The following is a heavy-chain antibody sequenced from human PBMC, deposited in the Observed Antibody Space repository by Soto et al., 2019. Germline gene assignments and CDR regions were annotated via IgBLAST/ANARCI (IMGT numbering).Heavy chain of an antibody. V-gene: IGHV1-69*01. CDR2: IIPVFGTA. D-gene: IGHD3-3*01. Sequence: QVQLVQSGAEVKKPGSSVKVSCKTSGGTFNTYAVTWVRQAPGQGLEWMGGIIPVFGTANYAQQFQGRVTITADEPTNTTYMELSSLRSEDTAVYYCARDHTIFGGTAMDVWGQGTTVTVSS. CDR1: GGTFNTYA. CDR3: ARDHTIFGGTAMDV. J-gene: IGHJ6*02.